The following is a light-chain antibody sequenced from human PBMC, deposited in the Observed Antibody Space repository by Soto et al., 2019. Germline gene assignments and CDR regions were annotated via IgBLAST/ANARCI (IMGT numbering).Light chain of an antibody. J-gene: IGKJ5*01. CDR3: QQRSQWPPMT. Sequence: DLQMTQSPSSLSASVGDRFTITCRASQSISSYLSWYQQKPGKAPKLLIYAASSLQSGVPSRFSGSGSGTDFSLTISSLEPEDVAVYYCQQRSQWPPMTFGQGTRLEIK. CDR1: QSISSY. V-gene: IGKV1-39*01. CDR2: AAS.